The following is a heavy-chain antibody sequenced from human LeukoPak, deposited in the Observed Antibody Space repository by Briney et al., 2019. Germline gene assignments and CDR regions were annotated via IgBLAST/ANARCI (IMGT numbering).Heavy chain of an antibody. V-gene: IGHV4-39*01. D-gene: IGHD6-6*01. Sequence: SETLSLTCTVSGGSISSSSDYWGWIRQAPGKGLEWIGSIYYHENTYYNSSLKSRVTISVDTSKNQFSLKLSSVIAADTAVYYCARGPPGAAPRPYYYYYYYMDVWGKGTTVTVSS. J-gene: IGHJ6*03. CDR1: GGSISSSSDY. CDR3: ARGPPGAAPRPYYYYYYYMDV. CDR2: IYYHENT.